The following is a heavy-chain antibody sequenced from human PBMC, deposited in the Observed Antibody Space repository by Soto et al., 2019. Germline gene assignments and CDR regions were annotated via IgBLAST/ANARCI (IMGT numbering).Heavy chain of an antibody. V-gene: IGHV3-33*01. D-gene: IGHD6-13*01. CDR3: GREQHNSFDY. Sequence: QVQLVESGGGVVQPGRSRRLSCSPSGFTFNNYGIHWVRQAPGKGLEWVAVIWYDGSNKYYADCVKGRFTISRDNAKNTLYRQMNSLRAEDTGVYYCGREQHNSFDYWGQGTLVTVSS. CDR1: GFTFNNYG. J-gene: IGHJ4*02. CDR2: IWYDGSNK.